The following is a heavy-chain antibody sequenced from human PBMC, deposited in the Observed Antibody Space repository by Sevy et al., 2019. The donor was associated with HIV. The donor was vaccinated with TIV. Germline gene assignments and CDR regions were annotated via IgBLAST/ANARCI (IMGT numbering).Heavy chain of an antibody. V-gene: IGHV3-30*04. J-gene: IGHJ6*02. CDR2: ISYDGSNK. Sequence: GGSLRLSCAASGFTFSSYAMHWVRQAPGKGLEWVAVISYDGSNKYYADSVKGRFTISRDNSKNTLYLQMNSLRAEDTAVYYCARGARIVVVPAAINPYYGMDVWGQGTTVTVSS. CDR1: GFTFSSYA. CDR3: ARGARIVVVPAAINPYYGMDV. D-gene: IGHD2-2*02.